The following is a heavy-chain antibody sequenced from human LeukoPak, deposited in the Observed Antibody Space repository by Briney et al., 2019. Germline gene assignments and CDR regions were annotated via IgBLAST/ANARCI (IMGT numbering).Heavy chain of an antibody. V-gene: IGHV4-30-2*01. CDR3: ARESSSRAYFDY. CDR1: GDSISSGGYS. D-gene: IGHD2-2*01. J-gene: IGHJ4*02. Sequence: PSETLSLTCAVSGDSISSGGYSWSWIRQPPGKGLEWIGYIYHSGSTYYNPSLKSRVTISVDRSKNQFSLKLSSVTAADTAVYYCARESSSRAYFDYWGQGTLVTVSS. CDR2: IYHSGST.